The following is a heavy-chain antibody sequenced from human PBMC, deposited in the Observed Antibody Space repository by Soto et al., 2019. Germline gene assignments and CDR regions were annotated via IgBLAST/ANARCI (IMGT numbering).Heavy chain of an antibody. CDR2: IYHSGST. Sequence: KSSETLSLTCAVSGGSISSGGYSWSWIRQPPGKGLEWIGYIYHSGSTYYNPSLKSRVTISVDRSKNQFSLKLSSVTAADTAVYYCARAMVRGAEYNWFDPWGQGTLVTVSS. J-gene: IGHJ5*02. CDR1: GGSISSGGYS. D-gene: IGHD3-10*01. CDR3: ARAMVRGAEYNWFDP. V-gene: IGHV4-30-2*01.